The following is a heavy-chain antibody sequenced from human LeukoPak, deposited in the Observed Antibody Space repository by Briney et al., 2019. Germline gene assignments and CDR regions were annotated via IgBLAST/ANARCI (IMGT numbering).Heavy chain of an antibody. D-gene: IGHD6-13*01. CDR2: INPNSGGT. V-gene: IGHV1-2*02. CDR1: GYTFTGYY. CDR3: ARRIAAAGTLDY. J-gene: IGHJ4*02. Sequence: APVKVSCKASGYTFTGYYMHWVRQAPGQGLEWMGWINPNSGGTNYAQKFQGRVTMTRDTSISTAYMELSRLRSDDTAVYYCARRIAAAGTLDYWGQGTLVTVSS.